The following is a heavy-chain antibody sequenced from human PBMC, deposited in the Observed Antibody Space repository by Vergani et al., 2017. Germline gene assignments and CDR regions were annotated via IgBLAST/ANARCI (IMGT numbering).Heavy chain of an antibody. V-gene: IGHV3-30-3*01. CDR3: ARGPEGIAAKDAFDI. CDR1: GFTFSSYA. Sequence: QVQLVESGGGVVQPGRSLRLSCAASGFTFSSYAMHWVRQAPGKGLEWVAVISYDGSNKYYADSVKGRFTISRDNSKNTLYLQMNSLRAEDTAVYYCARGPEGIAAKDAFDIWGQGTMVTVSS. J-gene: IGHJ3*02. D-gene: IGHD6-13*01. CDR2: ISYDGSNK.